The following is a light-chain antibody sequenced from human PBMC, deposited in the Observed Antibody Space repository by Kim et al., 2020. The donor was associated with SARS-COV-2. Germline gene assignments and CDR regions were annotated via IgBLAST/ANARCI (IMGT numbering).Light chain of an antibody. J-gene: IGKJ4*01. V-gene: IGKV3-20*01. Sequence: LCPGERATVSCRASQSVAANKLAWIQQKPGQAPRFLIYHASSRATGIPDRFSGSGSGTDFTLPISRLEPKDFAVYYCQQYFTAPLTVGGGTKLEI. CDR3: QQYFTAPLT. CDR2: HAS. CDR1: QSVAANK.